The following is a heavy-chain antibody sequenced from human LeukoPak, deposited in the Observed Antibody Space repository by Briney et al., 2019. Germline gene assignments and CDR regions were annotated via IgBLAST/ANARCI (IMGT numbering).Heavy chain of an antibody. CDR2: INPNSGGT. CDR3: ARENLSDLQPLDY. D-gene: IGHD3-3*01. J-gene: IGHJ4*02. Sequence: GASVKVSCKGSGYTFTGYYMHWVRQAPGQGLEWMGWINPNSGGTNYAQKFQGRVTMTRDTSISTAYMELSRLRSDDTAVYYCARENLSDLQPLDYWGQGTLVTVSS. V-gene: IGHV1-2*02. CDR1: GYTFTGYY.